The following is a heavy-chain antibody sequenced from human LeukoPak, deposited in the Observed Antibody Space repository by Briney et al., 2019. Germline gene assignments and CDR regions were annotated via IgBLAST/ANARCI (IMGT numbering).Heavy chain of an antibody. D-gene: IGHD3-10*01. Sequence: SETLSLTCTVSGGSISSYYWSWIRQPAGKGLEWIGRIYTSGSTNYNPSLKSRVTMSVDTSKNQFSLKLSSVTAADTAVYYCARDDYYGSGTYFDYWGQGTLVTVSS. CDR3: ARDDYYGSGTYFDY. V-gene: IGHV4-4*07. CDR2: IYTSGST. J-gene: IGHJ4*02. CDR1: GGSISSYY.